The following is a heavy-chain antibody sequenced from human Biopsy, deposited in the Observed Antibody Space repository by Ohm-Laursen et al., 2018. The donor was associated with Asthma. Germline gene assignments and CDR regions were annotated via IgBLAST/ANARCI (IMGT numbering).Heavy chain of an antibody. D-gene: IGHD3-3*01. CDR3: ASQSSGPDFWSGYYYFDY. Sequence: SLRLSCAATGFTFGDYCMSWVRQAPGKGLEWVAVISYDGSNKYYADSVKGRFTISRDNSKNTLYLQMNSLRAEDTAVYYCASQSSGPDFWSGYYYFDYWGQGTLVTVSS. CDR1: GFTFGDYC. CDR2: ISYDGSNK. V-gene: IGHV3-30*03. J-gene: IGHJ4*02.